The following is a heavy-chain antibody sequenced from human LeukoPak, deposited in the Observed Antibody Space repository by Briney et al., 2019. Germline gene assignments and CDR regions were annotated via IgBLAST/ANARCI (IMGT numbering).Heavy chain of an antibody. Sequence: SETLSLTCAVYGGSFSGYYWSWIRQPPGKGLEWIGEINHSGSTNYNPSLKSRVTISVDTSKNQFSLKLSSVTAADTAVYYCASCYYDSSGYTYFGYWGQGTLVTVSS. CDR3: ASCYYDSSGYTYFGY. CDR1: GGSFSGYY. CDR2: INHSGST. V-gene: IGHV4-34*01. D-gene: IGHD3-22*01. J-gene: IGHJ4*02.